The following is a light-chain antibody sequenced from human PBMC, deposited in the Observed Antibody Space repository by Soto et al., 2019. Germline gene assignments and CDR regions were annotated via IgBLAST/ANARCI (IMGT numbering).Light chain of an antibody. Sequence: EIVLTQSPGTLSLSPGERATLSCRASQSVSSSYLAWYQQKPGQAPRLLIYGASSRATAIPDRFSGSGSGTDFSLTISRLEPEDVAVYYCQQYGSSPPVYTFGQGTKLEIK. CDR2: GAS. CDR1: QSVSSSY. J-gene: IGKJ2*01. V-gene: IGKV3-20*01. CDR3: QQYGSSPPVYT.